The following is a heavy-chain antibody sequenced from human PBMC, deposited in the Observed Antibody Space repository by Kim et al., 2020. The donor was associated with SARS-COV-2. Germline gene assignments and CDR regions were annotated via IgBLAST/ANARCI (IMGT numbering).Heavy chain of an antibody. V-gene: IGHV4-59*01. J-gene: IGHJ4*02. CDR2: SYYSGST. CDR3: ARGLGGTSGPIGGY. Sequence: SETLSLTCTVSGGSISSYYWSWIRQPPGKGLEWVGYSYYSGSTNYNPSLKSRVTISVDTSKNQFSLKLSSVTAADTAVYYCARGLGGTSGPIGGYWGQGTLVTVSS. D-gene: IGHD3-16*01. CDR1: GGSISSYY.